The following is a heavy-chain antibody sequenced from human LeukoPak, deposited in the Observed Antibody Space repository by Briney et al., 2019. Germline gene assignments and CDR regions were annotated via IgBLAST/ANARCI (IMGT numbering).Heavy chain of an antibody. V-gene: IGHV1-2*02. D-gene: IGHD4-23*01. CDR3: ATNSRPYYYMDV. J-gene: IGHJ6*03. CDR1: GYTFTVYY. Sequence: ASVTVSFKASGYTFTVYYMHWVRQAPGQGQEWMGCINPNSGGTNYAQKFQGRVTMTRDTSISTSYMELSRLRSDDTAVYYCATNSRPYYYMDVWGKGTTVTVSS. CDR2: INPNSGGT.